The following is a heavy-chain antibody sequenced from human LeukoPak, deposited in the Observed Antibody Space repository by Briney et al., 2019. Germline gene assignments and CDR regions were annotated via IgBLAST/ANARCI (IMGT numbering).Heavy chain of an antibody. CDR3: ASGDGYGSGSYYH. V-gene: IGHV4-4*02. D-gene: IGHD3-10*01. J-gene: IGHJ4*02. CDR1: GGSVSSTNW. Sequence: SETLSLTCDVSGGSVSSTNWWRWVRQPPGKGLEWIGEIYHSGSTNYNPSLKSRVTISVDKSKNQFSLKLSSVTAADTAVYYCASGDGYGSGSYYHWGQGTLVTVSS. CDR2: IYHSGST.